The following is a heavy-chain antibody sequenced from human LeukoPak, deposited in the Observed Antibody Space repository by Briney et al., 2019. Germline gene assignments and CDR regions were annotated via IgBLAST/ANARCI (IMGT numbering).Heavy chain of an antibody. CDR3: ARDPVPLAQKAYCHYYMDV. Sequence: VSVKVSCKASGYTFTGYFIHWVRQAPGQGLQWMGWINPNTGGTNYVQKFQGRVTMTRDTSISTAYMELSSLRSDDTAMYYCARDPVPLAQKAYCHYYMDVWGNGTTVSVSS. J-gene: IGHJ6*03. D-gene: IGHD1/OR15-1a*01. V-gene: IGHV1-2*02. CDR1: GYTFTGYF. CDR2: INPNTGGT.